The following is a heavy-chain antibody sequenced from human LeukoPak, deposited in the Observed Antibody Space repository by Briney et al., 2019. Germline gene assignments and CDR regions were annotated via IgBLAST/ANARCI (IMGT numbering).Heavy chain of an antibody. J-gene: IGHJ4*02. D-gene: IGHD3-10*01. V-gene: IGHV3-13*01. Sequence: QTGGSLRLSCAASGFTLSSYDMHWVRQATGKGLEWVSTVDSTGETYYSGSVKGRFTISRDSAKNSLYLQINSLRPGDTAVYYCARGRRYYGLGTYRQREGYYFDYWGQGTLVTVSS. CDR3: ARGRRYYGLGTYRQREGYYFDY. CDR1: GFTLSSYD. CDR2: VDSTGET.